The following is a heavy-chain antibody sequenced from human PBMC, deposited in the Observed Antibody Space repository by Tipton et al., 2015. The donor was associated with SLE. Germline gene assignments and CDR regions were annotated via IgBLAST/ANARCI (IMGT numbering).Heavy chain of an antibody. Sequence: TLSLTCTVSGGSINVYYWSWVRPPPGKGLEWIGYVSYSGSTNYNPSLQSRVTLSVDTSKNQFSLKLRSVTAADTAVYYCARLPDYFDHWGQGALVTVSS. CDR1: GGSINVYY. CDR2: VSYSGST. CDR3: ARLPDYFDH. V-gene: IGHV4-59*01. J-gene: IGHJ4*02.